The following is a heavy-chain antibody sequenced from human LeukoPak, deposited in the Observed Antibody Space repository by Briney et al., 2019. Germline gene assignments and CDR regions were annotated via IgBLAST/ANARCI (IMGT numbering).Heavy chain of an antibody. CDR3: ARAVREGKYGDYEYYYGMDV. CDR2: MNPNSGNT. Sequence: ASVKVSFKASGYTFTSYDINWVRQATGQGLEWMGWMNPNSGNTGYAQKFQGRVTMTRNTPISTAYMELSSLRSEDTAVYYCARAVREGKYGDYEYYYGMDVWGQGTTVTVSS. J-gene: IGHJ6*02. V-gene: IGHV1-8*01. CDR1: GYTFTSYD. D-gene: IGHD4-17*01.